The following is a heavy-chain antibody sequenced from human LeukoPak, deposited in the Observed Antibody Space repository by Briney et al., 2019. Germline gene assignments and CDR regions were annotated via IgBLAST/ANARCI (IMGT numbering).Heavy chain of an antibody. V-gene: IGHV1-8*01. Sequence: ASVKVSCKASGYTFTSYDINWVRQATGQELEWMGWMNPNSGNTGYAQKFQGRVTMTRNTSISTAYMELSSLRSEDTAVYYCARLGYYYDSSAGDWGQGTLVTVSS. CDR1: GYTFTSYD. J-gene: IGHJ4*02. D-gene: IGHD3-22*01. CDR3: ARLGYYYDSSAGD. CDR2: MNPNSGNT.